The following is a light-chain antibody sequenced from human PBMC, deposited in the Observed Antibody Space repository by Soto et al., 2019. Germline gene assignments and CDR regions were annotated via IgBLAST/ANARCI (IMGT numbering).Light chain of an antibody. CDR3: LQYNSNSRT. J-gene: IGKJ1*01. CDR2: GAS. V-gene: IGKV1-5*01. CDR1: QSISTW. Sequence: DIQRPQSPSTLSASVGDRVTITCRASQSISTWLAWYQQKPGKAPKLLIYGASSLESGVPSRFSGSGSGTEFTLTINSLQPGDFATYYCLQYNSNSRTFGQGTKVDIK.